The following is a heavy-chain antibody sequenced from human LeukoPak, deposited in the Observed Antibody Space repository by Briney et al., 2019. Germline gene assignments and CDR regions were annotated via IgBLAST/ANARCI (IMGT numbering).Heavy chain of an antibody. Sequence: GGSLRLSCAASGFTFSRHWMHWVRQAPGKGLVWVSRVNSDRRFTKYADSVKGRFTISRDNAKNTLYLQMNSLRAEDTAMYYCVRSDWFDNWGQGTLVTVSS. CDR2: VNSDRRFT. J-gene: IGHJ5*02. CDR3: VRSDWFDN. CDR1: GFTFSRHW. V-gene: IGHV3-74*03.